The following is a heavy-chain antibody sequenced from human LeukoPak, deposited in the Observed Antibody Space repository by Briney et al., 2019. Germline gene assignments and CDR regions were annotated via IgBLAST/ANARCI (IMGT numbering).Heavy chain of an antibody. J-gene: IGHJ5*02. CDR2: ISYDGSNK. V-gene: IGHV3-30-3*01. D-gene: IGHD1-26*01. CDR3: ARGSEYNSGSYSQAKDWFDP. CDR1: GPTFSSYA. Sequence: GGSLRLSCAAAGPTFSSYAMHWVRQAPGKGLEWVAVISYDGSNKYYADSVKGRFTISRDNSKNTLYLQMNSRRAEDTAVYYCARGSEYNSGSYSQAKDWFDPWGQGTLVTVSS.